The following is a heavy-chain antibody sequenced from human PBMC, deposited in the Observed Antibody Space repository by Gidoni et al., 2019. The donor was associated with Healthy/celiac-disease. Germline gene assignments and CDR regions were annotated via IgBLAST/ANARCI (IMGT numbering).Heavy chain of an antibody. CDR1: GFTFSSYS. Sequence: EVQLVESGGGLVQPGGSLRLSCAASGFTFSSYSMNWVRQAPGKGLEWVSYISSSSSTIYYADSVKGRFTISRDNAKNSLYLQMNSLRDEDTAVYYCARGPEKAAAAIHPDEYWGQGTLVTVSS. D-gene: IGHD2-2*02. CDR3: ARGPEKAAAAIHPDEY. J-gene: IGHJ4*02. CDR2: ISSSSSTI. V-gene: IGHV3-48*02.